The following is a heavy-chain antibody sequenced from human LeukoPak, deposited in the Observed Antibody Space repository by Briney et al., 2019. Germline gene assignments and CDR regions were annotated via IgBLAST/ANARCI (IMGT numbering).Heavy chain of an antibody. Sequence: PGGSPRLSCAASGFTFSSYSMNWVRQAPGKGLEWVSSISSSSSYIYYADSVKGRFTISRDNAKNSLYLQMNSLRAEDTAVYYCARVAAGTSGYYGMDVWGQGTTVTVSS. V-gene: IGHV3-21*01. CDR3: ARVAAGTSGYYGMDV. J-gene: IGHJ6*02. CDR1: GFTFSSYS. CDR2: ISSSSSYI. D-gene: IGHD6-13*01.